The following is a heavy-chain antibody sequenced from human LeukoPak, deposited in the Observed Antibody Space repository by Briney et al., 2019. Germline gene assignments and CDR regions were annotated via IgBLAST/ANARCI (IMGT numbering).Heavy chain of an antibody. D-gene: IGHD1-26*01. V-gene: IGHV1-2*02. CDR3: ARAFVGATKETGWFDP. CDR2: INPNSGGT. CDR1: GYTFTGYY. J-gene: IGHJ5*02. Sequence: ASVKVSCKASGYTFTGYYMHWVRQAPGQGLEWMGWINPNSGGTNYAQKFQGRVTMTRDTSISTAYMELSRLRSDDTAVCYCARAFVGATKETGWFDPWGQGTLVTVSS.